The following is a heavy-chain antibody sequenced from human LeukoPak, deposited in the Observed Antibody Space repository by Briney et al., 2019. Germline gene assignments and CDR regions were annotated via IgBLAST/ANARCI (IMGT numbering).Heavy chain of an antibody. CDR3: ANEVRPNDY. Sequence: GGSLRLSCAVSGFTFNSHAMCWVCQAPGKGLEWVSSIDISGGSTYYADSVKGRFTISGDNSKNTLYLQMNSLRGEDTALYFCANEVRPNDYWGQGTLVTVSS. CDR2: IDISGGST. J-gene: IGHJ4*02. CDR1: GFTFNSHA. V-gene: IGHV3-23*01. D-gene: IGHD4/OR15-4a*01.